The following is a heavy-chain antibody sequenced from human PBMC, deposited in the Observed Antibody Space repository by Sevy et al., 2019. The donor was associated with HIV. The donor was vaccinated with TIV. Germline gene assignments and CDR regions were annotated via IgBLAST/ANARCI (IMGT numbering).Heavy chain of an antibody. D-gene: IGHD6-19*01. CDR1: GISFSNYA. V-gene: IGHV3-23*01. CDR3: TKYPAVTGEFDY. Sequence: GGSLRLSCAASGISFSNYAMNWVRQAPGKGLEWVSSISGSGDNTYYADSVKGRFTISRDNSKNTLYLQLNSLRVDDTAVYYCTKYPAVTGEFDYWGQGTLVSVSS. J-gene: IGHJ4*02. CDR2: ISGSGDNT.